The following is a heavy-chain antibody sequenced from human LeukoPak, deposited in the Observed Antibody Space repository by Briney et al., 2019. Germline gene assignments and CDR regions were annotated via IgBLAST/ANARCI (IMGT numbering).Heavy chain of an antibody. Sequence: ASVKVSCKASGYTFTSYDINWVRQATGQGLEWMGWMNPNSGNTGYAQKFQGRVTMTRNTSISTAYMGLSSLRSEDTAVYYCARANDYYGSGSLTESYYYYMDVWGKGTTVTVSS. CDR1: GYTFTSYD. D-gene: IGHD3-10*01. CDR3: ARANDYYGSGSLTESYYYYMDV. J-gene: IGHJ6*03. V-gene: IGHV1-8*01. CDR2: MNPNSGNT.